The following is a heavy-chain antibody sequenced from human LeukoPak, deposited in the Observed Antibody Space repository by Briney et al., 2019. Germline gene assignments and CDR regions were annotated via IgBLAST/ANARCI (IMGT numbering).Heavy chain of an antibody. CDR2: ISSSSSTI. J-gene: IGHJ4*02. Sequence: GGSLRLSCAASGFTFSSYSVNWVRQAPGKGLEWVSYISSSSSTIYYADSVKGRFTISRDNAKNSLYLQMNGLRDEDTAVYYCARDAYGDGYWGQGTLVTVSS. CDR1: GFTFSSYS. CDR3: ARDAYGDGY. D-gene: IGHD4-17*01. V-gene: IGHV3-48*02.